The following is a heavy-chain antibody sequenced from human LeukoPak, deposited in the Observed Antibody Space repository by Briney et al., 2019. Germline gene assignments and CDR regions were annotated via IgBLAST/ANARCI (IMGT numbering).Heavy chain of an antibody. CDR2: IKQDGSEK. V-gene: IGHV3-7*04. J-gene: IGHJ6*02. Sequence: GGSLRLSCAASGFTFSTYWMTWARQAPGKGLEWVANIKQDGSEKYYVDSVKGRFTISRDNAKNSLHLQMNSLRAEDTAVYYCARANPSSTWLPYYYGLDVWGQGTTVTVSS. D-gene: IGHD6-13*01. CDR3: ARANPSSTWLPYYYGLDV. CDR1: GFTFSTYW.